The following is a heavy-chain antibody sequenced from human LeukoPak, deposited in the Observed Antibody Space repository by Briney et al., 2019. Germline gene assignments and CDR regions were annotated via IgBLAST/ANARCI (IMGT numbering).Heavy chain of an antibody. CDR3: ARQTILDF. CDR2: IHYSGST. D-gene: IGHD3-9*01. J-gene: IGHJ4*02. CDR1: GDSISSYY. V-gene: IGHV4-59*08. Sequence: KPSETLSLTCTVSGDSISSYYWSWIRQPPGKGLEWIGHIHYSGSTSYNPSLNSRVTMSVDTSKNQFSLKLSSVTAADTAVYYCARQTILDFWGQGTLVTVSS.